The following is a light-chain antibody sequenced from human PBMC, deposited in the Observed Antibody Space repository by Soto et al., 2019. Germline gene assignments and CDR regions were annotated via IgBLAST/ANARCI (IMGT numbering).Light chain of an antibody. CDR2: DAS. Sequence: DIQMTQSPSSLSASVGDRVTITCQASQDIRTFLNWYQQKPGKAPKLLIYDASNLETGFPSRFSGRGSGTDFTVTISSLQPEDIATYYCQQYDNLPLTFGGGTTVEIK. CDR1: QDIRTF. J-gene: IGKJ4*01. CDR3: QQYDNLPLT. V-gene: IGKV1-33*01.